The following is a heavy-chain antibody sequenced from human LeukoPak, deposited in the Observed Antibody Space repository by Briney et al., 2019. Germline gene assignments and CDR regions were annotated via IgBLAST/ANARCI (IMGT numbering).Heavy chain of an antibody. CDR2: INSGGST. CDR3: AKDWPSEWQQLPDYDAFDI. D-gene: IGHD6-13*01. V-gene: IGHV3-23*01. Sequence: AGGSLRLSCAASGFTFSTYAMSWVRQAPGKGLEWVSAINSGGSTYYADSLKGRFTISRDNSMNTLYLQMNSLRADDTAVYYCAKDWPSEWQQLPDYDAFDIWGQGTMVTVSS. J-gene: IGHJ3*02. CDR1: GFTFSTYA.